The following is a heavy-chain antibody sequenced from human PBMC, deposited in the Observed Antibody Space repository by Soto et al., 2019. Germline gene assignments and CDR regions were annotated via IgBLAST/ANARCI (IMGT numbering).Heavy chain of an antibody. CDR2: INHSGST. J-gene: IGHJ6*02. CDR1: GGSFSGYY. D-gene: IGHD3-10*01. V-gene: IGHV4-34*01. Sequence: SETLSLTCAVYGGSFSGYYWSWIRQPPGKGLEWIGEINHSGSTNYNPSLKSRVTISVDTSKNQFSLKLSSVTAADTAVYYCARWCRRGITMARGVPPPCPLYYGIDVWGQGTTVTVSS. CDR3: ARWCRRGITMARGVPPPCPLYYGIDV.